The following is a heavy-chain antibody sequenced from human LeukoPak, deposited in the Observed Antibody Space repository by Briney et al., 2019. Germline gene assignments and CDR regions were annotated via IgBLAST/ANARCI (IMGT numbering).Heavy chain of an antibody. CDR1: GFTFSSYA. J-gene: IGHJ3*02. CDR2: ISGSGGST. V-gene: IGHV3-23*01. Sequence: GGSLRLSCAASGFTFSSYAMSWVRQAPGKGLEWVSAISGSGGSTYYADSVKGRFTISRDNSKNTLYLQMNSLRAEDTAVYDCTKDLSECSLRWSSLDAFDIWGQGTMVTVSS. D-gene: IGHD1-26*01. CDR3: TKDLSECSLRWSSLDAFDI.